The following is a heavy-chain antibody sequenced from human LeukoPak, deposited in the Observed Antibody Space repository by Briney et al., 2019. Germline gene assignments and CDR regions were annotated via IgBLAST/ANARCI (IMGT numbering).Heavy chain of an antibody. CDR2: IRYDGSNK. Sequence: GGSLRLSCAASGFTFSSYGMHWVRQAPGKGLEWVAFIRYDGSNKYYADSVKGRFTISRDNSKNTLYLQMNSLRAEDTAVYYCARDSYSNYSYYYYYMDVWGKGTTVTVSS. CDR3: ARDSYSNYSYYYYYMDV. J-gene: IGHJ6*03. CDR1: GFTFSSYG. D-gene: IGHD4-11*01. V-gene: IGHV3-30*02.